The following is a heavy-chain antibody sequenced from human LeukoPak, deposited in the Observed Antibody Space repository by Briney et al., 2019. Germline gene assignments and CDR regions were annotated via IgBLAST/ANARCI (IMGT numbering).Heavy chain of an antibody. J-gene: IGHJ3*02. CDR2: MNPNSGNT. Sequence: ASVKVSCKASGYTFTSYDINWVRQATGRGLEWMGWMNPNSGNTGYAQKFQGRVTMTRNTSISTAYMELSSLRSEDTAVYYCARVGEQWLVDAFDIWGQGTMVTVSS. CDR3: ARVGEQWLVDAFDI. V-gene: IGHV1-8*01. CDR1: GYTFTSYD. D-gene: IGHD6-19*01.